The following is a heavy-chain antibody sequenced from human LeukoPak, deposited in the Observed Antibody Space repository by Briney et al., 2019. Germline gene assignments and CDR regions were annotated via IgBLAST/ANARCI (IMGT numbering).Heavy chain of an antibody. Sequence: ASVKVSCKASGYTFTGYYMHWVRQAPGQGLEWMGWINPNSGGTKYAQKFQGRVTMTRDTSISTAYMELSSLRSEDTAVYYCASPKGGSSSWYDYWGQGTLVTVSS. J-gene: IGHJ4*02. CDR3: ASPKGGSSSWYDY. CDR2: INPNSGGT. V-gene: IGHV1-2*02. CDR1: GYTFTGYY. D-gene: IGHD6-13*01.